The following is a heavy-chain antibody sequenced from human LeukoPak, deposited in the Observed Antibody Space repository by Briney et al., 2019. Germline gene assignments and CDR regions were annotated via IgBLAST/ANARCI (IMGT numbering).Heavy chain of an antibody. CDR1: GFTFSSYS. J-gene: IGHJ4*02. Sequence: GGSLRLSCAASGFTFSSYSMNWVRQAPGKGLEWVSSISSSSSYTYYADSVKGRFTISRDNAKNSLYLQMNSLRAEDTAVYYCARDFSRGWPRNYFDYWGQGTLVTVSS. CDR2: ISSSSSYT. D-gene: IGHD6-19*01. V-gene: IGHV3-21*01. CDR3: ARDFSRGWPRNYFDY.